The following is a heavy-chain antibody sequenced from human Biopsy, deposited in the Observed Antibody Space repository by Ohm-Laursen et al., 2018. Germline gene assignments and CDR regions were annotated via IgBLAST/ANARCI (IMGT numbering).Heavy chain of an antibody. D-gene: IGHD2/OR15-2a*01. CDR2: TYYRGTS. CDR3: AAFPFSGGPAFDI. J-gene: IGHJ3*02. Sequence: TLSLICSVSGGSVGDYFLRWIRLVPGKRPEWIGYTYYRGTSENNPSLRSRVTTSVDISRNQFFLNMKSVTGAEPAVYYCAAFPFSGGPAFDIWGQGTTVIVSS. CDR1: GGSVGDYF. V-gene: IGHV4-59*02.